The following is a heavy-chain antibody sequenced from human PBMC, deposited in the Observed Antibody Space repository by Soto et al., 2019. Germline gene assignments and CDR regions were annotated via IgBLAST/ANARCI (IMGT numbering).Heavy chain of an antibody. D-gene: IGHD6-19*01. CDR3: ARLPVADLYRDY. Sequence: AASVKVSCKASGDTFSSYAISWVRQAPGQGLEWMGGIIPIFGTANYAQKFQGRVTITADESTSTAYMELSRLRSEDTAVYYCARLPVADLYRDYWGQGTLVTVSS. CDR1: GDTFSSYA. V-gene: IGHV1-69*13. CDR2: IIPIFGTA. J-gene: IGHJ4*02.